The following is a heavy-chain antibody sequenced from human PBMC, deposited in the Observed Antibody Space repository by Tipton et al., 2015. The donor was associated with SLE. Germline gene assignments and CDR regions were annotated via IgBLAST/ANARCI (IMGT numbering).Heavy chain of an antibody. CDR3: ARMGTTVTVDY. V-gene: IGHV4-4*09. D-gene: IGHD4-17*01. J-gene: IGHJ4*02. CDR2: IDHSGST. Sequence: TLSLTCTVSGGSINSHFWSWIRQPPGKGLEWIGSIDHSGSTYFNPSLKSRVTISADTSKNQFSLKLSSVTAADTAVYYCARMGTTVTVDYWGQGTLVTVSS. CDR1: GGSINSHF.